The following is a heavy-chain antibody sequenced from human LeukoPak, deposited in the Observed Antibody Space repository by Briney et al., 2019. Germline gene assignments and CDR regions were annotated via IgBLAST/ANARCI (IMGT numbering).Heavy chain of an antibody. J-gene: IGHJ4*02. Sequence: SETLSLTCTVSGGSISSSSYYWGWLRQPPGKGLEWVGSIYYSGSTYYNPSLKSRVTISVDSSKNQFSLRLSSVSAADTAVYYCASPPGYCSRTNCDGYYWGEGTLVTVSS. V-gene: IGHV4-39*01. D-gene: IGHD2-2*01. CDR1: GGSISSSSYY. CDR2: IYYSGST. CDR3: ASPPGYCSRTNCDGYY.